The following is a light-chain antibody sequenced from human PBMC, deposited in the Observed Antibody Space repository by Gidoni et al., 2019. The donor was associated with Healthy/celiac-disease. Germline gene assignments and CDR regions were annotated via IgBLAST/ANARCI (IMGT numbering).Light chain of an antibody. CDR2: KAS. CDR1: QSISRR. V-gene: IGKV1-5*03. J-gene: IGKJ2*04. CDR3: QQYNSYSRS. Sequence: DTQMTQSPSTLSASAGDRVTTTCRASQSISRRLAWYQPKPGKAPKLLIYKASSLESRVPSRCGGSGSGTEFTLTISSLQPDDFATYYYQQYNSYSRSFGQGTKLEIK.